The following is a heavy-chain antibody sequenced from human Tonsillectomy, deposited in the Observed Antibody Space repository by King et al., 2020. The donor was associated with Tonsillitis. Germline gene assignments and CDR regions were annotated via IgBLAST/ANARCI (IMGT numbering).Heavy chain of an antibody. CDR3: AQDRYRQWMGVYYFDS. D-gene: IGHD6-19*01. CDR1: GGTFRSYG. CDR2: IIPILDLP. V-gene: IGHV1-69*04. J-gene: IGHJ4*02. Sequence: QLVQSGAEVKKPGSSVKVSCKASGGTFRSYGFSWVRQAPGQGLEWMGRIIPILDLPNYAQKFQDRVTITADKSTSTVYLEMRSLRSDDTAVYYCAQDRYRQWMGVYYFDSWGQGTLVSVSS.